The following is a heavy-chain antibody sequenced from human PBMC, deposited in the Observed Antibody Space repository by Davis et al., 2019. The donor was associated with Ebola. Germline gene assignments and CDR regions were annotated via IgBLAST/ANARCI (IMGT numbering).Heavy chain of an antibody. J-gene: IGHJ3*02. CDR3: ARDVGWLQFDI. CDR1: GFTFSDHW. CDR2: IKTDGSNK. Sequence: PGGSLRLSCAASGFTFSDHWMNWVRQAPGKGLEWVAIIKTDGSNKYYVDSVKGRFTISRDNANNLLYLQTNSLRAEDTAVYYCARDVGWLQFDIWGQGTMVTVSS. V-gene: IGHV3-7*03. D-gene: IGHD5-12*01.